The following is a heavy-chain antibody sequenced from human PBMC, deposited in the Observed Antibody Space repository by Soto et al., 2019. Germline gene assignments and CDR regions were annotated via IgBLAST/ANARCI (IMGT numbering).Heavy chain of an antibody. CDR2: ISSSSSYI. V-gene: IGHV3-21*01. CDR1: GFTFSSYS. CDR3: ARALTVPPGGYYYGMDV. J-gene: IGHJ6*02. D-gene: IGHD4-17*01. Sequence: GGSLRLPCAASGFTFSSYSMNWVRQAPGKGLEWVSSISSSSSYIYYADSVKGRFTISRDNAKNSLYLQMNSLRAEDTAVYYCARALTVPPGGYYYGMDVWGQGTTVTVSS.